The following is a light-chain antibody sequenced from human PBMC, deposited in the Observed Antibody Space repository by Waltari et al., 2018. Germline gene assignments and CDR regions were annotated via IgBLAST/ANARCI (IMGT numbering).Light chain of an antibody. CDR2: RSD. Sequence: QSVLTQPPSASGTPGQEVTISCSGTSSSVGSNFVFWYQQLPGAAPKLLIFRSDRRPSGVPDRISGSKSGTSASLVITGLRSEDEADYYCAAWDDSLSACVFGTGTKVTVL. CDR1: SSSVGSNF. CDR3: AAWDDSLSACV. J-gene: IGLJ1*01. V-gene: IGLV1-47*01.